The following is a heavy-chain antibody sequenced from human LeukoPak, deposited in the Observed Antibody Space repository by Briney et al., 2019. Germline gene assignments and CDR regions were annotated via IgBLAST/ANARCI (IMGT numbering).Heavy chain of an antibody. V-gene: IGHV3-20*04. J-gene: IGHJ4*02. D-gene: IGHD1-26*01. CDR1: GFTFDDYA. CDR3: ARVGNSGSFYYFDC. Sequence: GGSLRLSCAASGFTFDDYAVTWVRQAPGKGLEWVSGINWNGDTPSYADSVKGRFTISRDSAKNSLSLQMNSLRAEDTAFYYCARVGNSGSFYYFDCWGQGTLVTVSS. CDR2: INWNGDTP.